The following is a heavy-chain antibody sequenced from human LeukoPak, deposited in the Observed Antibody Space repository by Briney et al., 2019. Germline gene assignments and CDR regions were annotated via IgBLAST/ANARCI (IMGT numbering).Heavy chain of an antibody. V-gene: IGHV1-8*01. CDR3: ARARSGWYPSHDY. CDR1: GYTFTSYD. Sequence: GASVKVSCKASGYTFTSYDINWVLQATGQGLEWMGWMNPNSGNTGYAQKFQGRVTMTRNTSISTAYMELSSLRSEDTAVYYCARARSGWYPSHDYWGQGTLVTVSS. CDR2: MNPNSGNT. J-gene: IGHJ4*02. D-gene: IGHD6-19*01.